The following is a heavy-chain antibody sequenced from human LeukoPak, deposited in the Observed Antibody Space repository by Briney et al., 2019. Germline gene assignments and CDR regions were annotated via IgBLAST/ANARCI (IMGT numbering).Heavy chain of an antibody. Sequence: GGSLRLSCAGSGFTFGGYGMHWFRQTPGKGLEWVAVIAYDGSRAFYADSVKGRFTISRDNSKHTLSVPMDDLRAEDTAVYYCTRYNNDPFDYWGQGTLVTVSS. CDR1: GFTFGGYG. CDR3: TRYNNDPFDY. D-gene: IGHD1-14*01. J-gene: IGHJ4*02. V-gene: IGHV3-33*01. CDR2: IAYDGSRA.